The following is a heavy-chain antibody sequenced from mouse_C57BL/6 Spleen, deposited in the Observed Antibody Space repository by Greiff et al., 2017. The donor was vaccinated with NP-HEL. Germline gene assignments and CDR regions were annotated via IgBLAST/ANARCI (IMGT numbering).Heavy chain of an antibody. J-gene: IGHJ3*01. CDR3: ARLRSSWVAY. CDR2: IDPSDSYT. V-gene: IGHV1-50*01. CDR1: GYTFTSYW. D-gene: IGHD1-1*01. Sequence: QVQLQQPGAELVKPGASVKLSCKASGYTFTSYWMQWVKQRPGQGLAWIGEIDPSDSYTNYNQKFKGKATLTVDTSSSTAYRQLSSLTSEDSAVYYCARLRSSWVAYGGQGTLVTVSA.